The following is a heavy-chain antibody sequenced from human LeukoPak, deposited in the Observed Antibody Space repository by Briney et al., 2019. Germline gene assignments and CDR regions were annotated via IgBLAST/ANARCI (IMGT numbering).Heavy chain of an antibody. J-gene: IGHJ5*02. CDR2: IWYDGSNK. Sequence: GGSLRLSCALSGRPFSSSIMHWVRRAPGKGLEWVAVIWYDGSNKYYADSVKGRFTISRDNSKNTLYLQMNSLRVGDTAVYYCAREDCSGGSCYSGEITFDPWGQGTLVTVSS. D-gene: IGHD2-15*01. CDR1: GRPFSSSI. CDR3: AREDCSGGSCYSGEITFDP. V-gene: IGHV3-33*08.